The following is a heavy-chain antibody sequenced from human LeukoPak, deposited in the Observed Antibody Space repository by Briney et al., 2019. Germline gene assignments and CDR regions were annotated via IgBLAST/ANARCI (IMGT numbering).Heavy chain of an antibody. CDR1: GCTFNNYE. CDR3: ARDQYYYDSSGYYYGSYFDY. D-gene: IGHD3-22*01. Sequence: GGSLRLSCAASGCTFNNYEMNWVRQAPGKGLEWVSYISSSGSTIYYADSVKGRFTISRDNAKNSLYLQMNSLRAEDTAVYYCARDQYYYDSSGYYYGSYFDYWGQGTLVTVSS. V-gene: IGHV3-48*03. CDR2: ISSSGSTI. J-gene: IGHJ4*02.